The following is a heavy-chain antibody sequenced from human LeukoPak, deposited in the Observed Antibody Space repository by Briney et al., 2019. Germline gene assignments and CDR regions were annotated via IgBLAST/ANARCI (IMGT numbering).Heavy chain of an antibody. J-gene: IGHJ6*02. Sequence: GGSLRLSCAAPGFTFSSYAMHRVRQAPGKGLEWVAVISYDGSNKYYADSVKGRFTISRDNSKNTLYLQMNSLRAEDTAVYYCARDPVLRFLEWLSPFDYGMDVWGQGTTVTVSS. V-gene: IGHV3-30*04. D-gene: IGHD3-3*01. CDR2: ISYDGSNK. CDR1: GFTFSSYA. CDR3: ARDPVLRFLEWLSPFDYGMDV.